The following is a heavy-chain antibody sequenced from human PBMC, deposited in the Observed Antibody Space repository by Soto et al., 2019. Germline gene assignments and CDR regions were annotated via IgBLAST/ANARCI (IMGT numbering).Heavy chain of an antibody. CDR1: GFNFNSYT. D-gene: IGHD2-15*01. J-gene: IGHJ6*02. Sequence: PGGSLRLSGAASGFNFNSYTINWVRQAPGKRLEWLSSISSSGYIFSTDSVRGRFTISRDNAKNSVYLQINSLRAEDTAVYFRARDCSGGSCYPGMDVWGQGTTVTVSS. CDR3: ARDCSGGSCYPGMDV. V-gene: IGHV3-21*01. CDR2: ISSSGYI.